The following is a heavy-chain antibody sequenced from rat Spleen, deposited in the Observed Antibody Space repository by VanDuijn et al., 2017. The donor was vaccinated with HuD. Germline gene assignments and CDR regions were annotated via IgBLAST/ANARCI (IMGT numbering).Heavy chain of an antibody. D-gene: IGHD1-11*01. Sequence: EVHLVESDGGLVQPGGSLNLSCAPSGFTFSAYYMAWVRQAPTKGLAWVASVGYVGCRTYYRDSGKGRFIISRDNAEKTVYLQMNSLRSEDTATYYSAKDGDYGSRFDYWGQGVMVTVSS. CDR1: GFTFSAYY. V-gene: IGHV5-20*01. CDR2: VGYVGCRT. J-gene: IGHJ2*01. CDR3: AKDGDYGSRFDY.